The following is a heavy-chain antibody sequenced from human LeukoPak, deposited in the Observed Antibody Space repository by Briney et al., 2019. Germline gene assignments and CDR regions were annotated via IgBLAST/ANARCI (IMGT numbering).Heavy chain of an antibody. V-gene: IGHV4-59*01. Sequence: SETLSLTCTVSGDSISSYYWSWIRQPPGKGLEWSGYIYYSGTTNYNPSLKSRVTISVDTSKNQFSLKLSSVTAADTAVYYCAREGSSNWENYFDYWGQGTLVTVSS. D-gene: IGHD6-13*01. J-gene: IGHJ4*02. CDR2: IYYSGTT. CDR1: GDSISSYY. CDR3: AREGSSNWENYFDY.